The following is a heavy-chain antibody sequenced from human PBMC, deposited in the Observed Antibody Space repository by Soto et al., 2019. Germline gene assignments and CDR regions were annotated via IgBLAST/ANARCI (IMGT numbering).Heavy chain of an antibody. Sequence: QVQFVQSEAEVKKPGASVKVSCKASGYTFTTYAIHWVRQAPGQRLEWMGWINAANGNTKYSQKFQGRVTITRDTSASTGYMELSSLRSDDKGVYYCARLLSFGELSLAYWGQGTLGTVS. J-gene: IGHJ4*02. CDR1: GYTFTTYA. CDR2: INAANGNT. V-gene: IGHV1-3*01. CDR3: ARLLSFGELSLAY. D-gene: IGHD3-10*01.